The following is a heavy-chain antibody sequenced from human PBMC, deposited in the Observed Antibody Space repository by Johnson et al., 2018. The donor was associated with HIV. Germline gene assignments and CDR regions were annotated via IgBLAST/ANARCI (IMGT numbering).Heavy chain of an antibody. D-gene: IGHD1-1*01. V-gene: IGHV3-30*04. CDR3: ARGGIIHDAFDI. CDR1: GFTFSSYT. CDR2: ISYDGSNK. Sequence: QVQLVESGGGVVQPGRSLRLSSVASGFTFSSYTVHWVRQAPGKGLEWVAVISYDGSNKYFADSVKGRFTISRDNSKNTLYLQMSSLRAEDTAVYYCARGGIIHDAFDIWGQGTMVTVSS. J-gene: IGHJ3*02.